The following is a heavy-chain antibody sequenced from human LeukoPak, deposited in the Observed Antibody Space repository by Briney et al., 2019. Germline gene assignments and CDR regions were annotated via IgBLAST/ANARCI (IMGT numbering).Heavy chain of an antibody. CDR3: ARALVGATPGHWFDP. Sequence: GGSLRLSCAASGFTFSSYSMNWVRQAPGKGLEWVSSISSSSSYIYYADSVKGRFTISRDNAKNSLYLQMNSLRDEDTAVYYCARALVGATPGHWFDPWGQGTLVTVSS. CDR2: ISSSSSYI. J-gene: IGHJ5*02. D-gene: IGHD1-26*01. CDR1: GFTFSSYS. V-gene: IGHV3-21*01.